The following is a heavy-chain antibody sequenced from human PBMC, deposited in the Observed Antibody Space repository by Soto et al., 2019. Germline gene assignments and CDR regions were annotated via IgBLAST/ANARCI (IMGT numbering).Heavy chain of an antibody. Sequence: QVQLVESGGGVVQPGRPLRLSCEGSGFFFSDYGMHWVRQAPGKGLEWVAVISYDGTNKYYGDSAKGRFTIARDNSRNTLYLEMNSLSEEDTAVYYCSKDAGGTTPHGPSWGAWYFYYGMDVWGPGTTVTVSS. CDR1: GFFFSDYG. V-gene: IGHV3-30*18. D-gene: IGHD4-17*01. J-gene: IGHJ6*02. CDR3: SKDAGGTTPHGPSWGAWYFYYGMDV. CDR2: ISYDGTNK.